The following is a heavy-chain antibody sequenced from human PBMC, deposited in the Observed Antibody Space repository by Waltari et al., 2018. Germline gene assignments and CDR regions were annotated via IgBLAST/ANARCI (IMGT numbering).Heavy chain of an antibody. J-gene: IGHJ3*02. D-gene: IGHD3-10*01. CDR3: ARVWVSSRARGGI. CDR1: GYPFTGYY. CDR2: INPNSGGT. Sequence: QVQLVQSGAEVKKPGASVKVSCKASGYPFTGYYMHWVRQAPGQGLEWMGRINPNSGGTNYAQKFQGRVTMTRDTSISTAYMELSRLRSDDTAVYYCARVWVSSRARGGIWGQGTMVTVSS. V-gene: IGHV1-2*06.